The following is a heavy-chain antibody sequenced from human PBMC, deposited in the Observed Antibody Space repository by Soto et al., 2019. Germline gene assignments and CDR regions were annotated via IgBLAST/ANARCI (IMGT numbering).Heavy chain of an antibody. J-gene: IGHJ6*02. D-gene: IGHD2-2*01. Sequence: ASETLSLTCAVYGGSFSGYYWSWIRQPPGKGLEWIGEINHSGSTNYNPSLKSRVTISVDTSKNQFSLKLSSVTAADTAVYYCARIRYCSSTSCSRRGYYYGMDVWGQGTTVTVSS. CDR3: ARIRYCSSTSCSRRGYYYGMDV. V-gene: IGHV4-34*01. CDR1: GGSFSGYY. CDR2: INHSGST.